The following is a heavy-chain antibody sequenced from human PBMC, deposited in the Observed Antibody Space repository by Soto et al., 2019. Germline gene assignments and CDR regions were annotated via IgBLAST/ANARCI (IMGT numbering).Heavy chain of an antibody. V-gene: IGHV1-8*01. CDR2: MNPNSGNT. D-gene: IGHD6-13*01. CDR3: ARADLYSSRTSYYYFDY. Sequence: QVQLVQSGAEVKKPGASVKVSCKASGYTFTSYDINWVRQATGQGLEWMGWMNPNSGNTGYAQKFQGRVTMTRNTSISTDYMELSSLRSEDTAVYYCARADLYSSRTSYYYFDYWGQGTLVTVSS. J-gene: IGHJ4*02. CDR1: GYTFTSYD.